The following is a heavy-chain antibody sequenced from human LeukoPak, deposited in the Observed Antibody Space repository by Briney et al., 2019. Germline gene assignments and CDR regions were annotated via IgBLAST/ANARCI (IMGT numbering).Heavy chain of an antibody. CDR1: GGSISSGDYY. D-gene: IGHD3-10*01. J-gene: IGHJ5*02. Sequence: SETLSLTCTVSGGSISSGDYYWSWIRQPPGKGLEWIGYIYYSGSTYYNPSLKSRVTISVDTSKNQFSLKLSSVTAADTAVYYCARAHIWFGGWGWFDPWGQGTLVTVSS. CDR3: ARAHIWFGGWGWFDP. V-gene: IGHV4-30-4*01. CDR2: IYYSGST.